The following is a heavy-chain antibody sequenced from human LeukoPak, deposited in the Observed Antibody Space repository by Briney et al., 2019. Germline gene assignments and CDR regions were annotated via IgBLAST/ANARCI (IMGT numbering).Heavy chain of an antibody. CDR2: IYYSGST. CDR1: GGSISSSSYY. Sequence: SETLSLTCTVSGGSISSSSYYWGWIRQPPGKGLEWIGSIYYSGSTNYNPSLKSRVTISVDTSKNQFSLKLSSVTAADTAVYYCARGRGMATKLYYSDYWGQGTLVTVSS. D-gene: IGHD5-24*01. V-gene: IGHV4-39*07. J-gene: IGHJ4*02. CDR3: ARGRGMATKLYYSDY.